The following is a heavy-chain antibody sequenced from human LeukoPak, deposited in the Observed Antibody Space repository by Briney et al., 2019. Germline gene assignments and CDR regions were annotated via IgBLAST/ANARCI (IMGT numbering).Heavy chain of an antibody. D-gene: IGHD3-22*01. CDR2: ISYDGTNK. V-gene: IGHV3-30*03. J-gene: IGHJ4*02. CDR1: GFIFSSYD. Sequence: PGGSLRLSCAASGFIFSSYDMHWVRQAPGKGLEWVAVISYDGTNKYYADSVKGRFTISRDNSKNTLYLQMNSLRAEDTAVYYCERDIYYDSSGYPGYWGQGTLVTVSS. CDR3: ERDIYYDSSGYPGY.